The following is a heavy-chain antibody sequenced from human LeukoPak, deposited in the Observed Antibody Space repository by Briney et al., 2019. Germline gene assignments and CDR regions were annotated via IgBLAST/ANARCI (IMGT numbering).Heavy chain of an antibody. CDR1: DGSISSGGYY. Sequence: PSETLSLTCAVADGSISSGGYYWSWIRQHPGKGLEWIGYIYYSGSTYYNPSLKSRVTISVDTSKNQFSLKLSSVTAADTAVYYCASSRMVRAYYYYGMDVWGQGTTVTVSS. CDR3: ASSRMVRAYYYYGMDV. CDR2: IYYSGST. D-gene: IGHD3-10*01. J-gene: IGHJ6*02. V-gene: IGHV4-31*11.